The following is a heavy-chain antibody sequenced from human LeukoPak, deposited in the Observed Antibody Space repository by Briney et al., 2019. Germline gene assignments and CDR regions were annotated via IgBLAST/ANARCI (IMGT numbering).Heavy chain of an antibody. D-gene: IGHD2-2*01. CDR3: ARGPIPAALSDGLDY. J-gene: IGHJ4*02. V-gene: IGHV4-34*01. Sequence: SETLSLTCAVYGGSFSGYYWSCIRQPPGKGLEWIGEINHSGSTNYNPSLKSRVTTSADTSKNQFSLKLSSVTAADTAVYYCARGPIPAALSDGLDYWGQGTLVTVSS. CDR2: INHSGST. CDR1: GGSFSGYY.